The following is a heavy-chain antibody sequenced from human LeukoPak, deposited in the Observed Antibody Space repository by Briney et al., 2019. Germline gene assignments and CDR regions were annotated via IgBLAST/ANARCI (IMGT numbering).Heavy chain of an antibody. CDR3: ARRATIFGVVIDHDAFDI. Sequence: GESLKISCKGSGYSFTSYWIGWVRQMPGKGLEWMGIIYPGDSDTRYSPSFQGQVTISADKSISTAYLQWSSLKASDTAMYYCARRATIFGVVIDHDAFDIWGQGTMVTVSS. D-gene: IGHD3-3*01. CDR2: IYPGDSDT. CDR1: GYSFTSYW. J-gene: IGHJ3*02. V-gene: IGHV5-51*01.